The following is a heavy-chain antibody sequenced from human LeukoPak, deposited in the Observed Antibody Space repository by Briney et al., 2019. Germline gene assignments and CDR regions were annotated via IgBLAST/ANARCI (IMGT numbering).Heavy chain of an antibody. CDR3: VRDPDALDY. V-gene: IGHV3-48*02. J-gene: IGHJ4*02. Sequence: PGGSLRLSCAASGFTFSRYSMNWVRQAPGKGLEWVSYIRGSGGTTYYADSVKGRFTISRDNAKNSLYLQLNSLRDDDTAVYYCVRDPDALDYWGQGTLVTVSS. CDR2: IRGSGGTT. CDR1: GFTFSRYS.